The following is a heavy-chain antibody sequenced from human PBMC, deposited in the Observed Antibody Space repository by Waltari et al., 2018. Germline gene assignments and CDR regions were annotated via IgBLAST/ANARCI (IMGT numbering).Heavy chain of an antibody. CDR3: AKDRCTNGVCWDDY. V-gene: IGHV3-23*01. CDR1: GFTFSSYA. J-gene: IGHJ4*02. CDR2: ISGSAINT. Sequence: EGQALEAGGGLVKPGGSLRLSCAASGFTFSSYAMSWVRQAPGKGLEWISSISGSAINTYYADSVKGRFTISRDNSKNTLYLKMNSLRADDTAVYYCAKDRCTNGVCWDDYWGQGNLVTVSS. D-gene: IGHD2-8*01.